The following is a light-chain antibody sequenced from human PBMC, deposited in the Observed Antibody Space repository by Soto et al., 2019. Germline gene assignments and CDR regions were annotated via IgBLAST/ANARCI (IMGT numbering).Light chain of an antibody. CDR1: SSDVGGYKY. V-gene: IGLV2-11*01. Sequence: QSALTQPRSVSGSPGQSVTISCTGTSSDVGGYKYVSWYQQHPGKAPKLMIYDVTERPSGVPDRFSGSKSGNTASLTISGLQGEDEGHYYCCSYACSYTHVVYGGGTKLTVL. CDR2: DVT. CDR3: CSYACSYTHVV. J-gene: IGLJ2*01.